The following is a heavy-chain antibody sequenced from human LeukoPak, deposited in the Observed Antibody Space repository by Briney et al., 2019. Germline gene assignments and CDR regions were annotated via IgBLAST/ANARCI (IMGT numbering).Heavy chain of an antibody. J-gene: IGHJ1*01. CDR2: INSDGSST. V-gene: IGHV3-74*01. CDR3: AKGSGWYPPRVGYFQH. Sequence: PGGSLRLSCAASGFTFSSYWMHWVRQAPGKGLVWVSRINSDGSSTSYADSVKGRFTISRDNSKNTLYLQMNSLRAEDTAVYYCAKGSGWYPPRVGYFQHWGQGTLVTVSS. D-gene: IGHD6-19*01. CDR1: GFTFSSYW.